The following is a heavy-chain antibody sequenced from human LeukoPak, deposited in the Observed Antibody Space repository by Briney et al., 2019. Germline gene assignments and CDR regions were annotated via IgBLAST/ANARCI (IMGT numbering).Heavy chain of an antibody. Sequence: SETLSLTCTVSGGSVSSGSYYWSWIRQPPGKGLEWIGYIYYSGSTNYNPSLKSRVTISVDTSKNQFSLKLSSVTAADTAVYYCARGRTVIRGVIITCWGQGTLVTVSS. CDR2: IYYSGST. V-gene: IGHV4-61*01. J-gene: IGHJ4*02. D-gene: IGHD3-10*01. CDR3: ARGRTVIRGVIITC. CDR1: GGSVSSGSYY.